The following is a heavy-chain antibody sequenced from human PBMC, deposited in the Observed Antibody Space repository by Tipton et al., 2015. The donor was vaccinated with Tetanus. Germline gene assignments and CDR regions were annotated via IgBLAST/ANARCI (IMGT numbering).Heavy chain of an antibody. V-gene: IGHV1-2*02. CDR1: GYTFTGYY. J-gene: IGHJ6*02. D-gene: IGHD2-21*01. CDR2: IDPNRGGT. Sequence: QLVQSGAEVKKPGASVKVSCKASGYTFTGYYIYWVRQAPGQGLEWMGWIDPNRGGTVYAQKIQGRVTMTRDTSISTAYMGLRSLRSEDTAVYYCAGDRGDCIYSGMDVWGPGTTVTVS. CDR3: AGDRGDCIYSGMDV.